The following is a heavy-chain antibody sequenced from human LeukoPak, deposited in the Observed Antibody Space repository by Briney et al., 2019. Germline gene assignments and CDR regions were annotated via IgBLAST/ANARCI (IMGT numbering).Heavy chain of an antibody. CDR2: INHSGST. CDR3: ARVATEPAEYFQH. CDR1: GGSFSGYY. Sequence: SETLSLTCAVYGGSFSGYYWSWIRQPPGKGLEWIGEINHSGSTNYNPSLKSRVTISVDTSKNQFSLKLSSVTAADTAVYYCARVATEPAEYFQHWGQGTLVTVSS. J-gene: IGHJ1*01. V-gene: IGHV4-34*01. D-gene: IGHD1-14*01.